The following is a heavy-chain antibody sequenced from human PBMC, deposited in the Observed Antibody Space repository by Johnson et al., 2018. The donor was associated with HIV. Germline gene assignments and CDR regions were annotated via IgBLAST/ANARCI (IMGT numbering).Heavy chain of an antibody. D-gene: IGHD4-17*01. CDR1: GFTFSNAW. CDR2: IKSKTDGGTT. Sequence: MLLVESGGGLVQPGGSLRLSCAASGFTFSNAWMSWVRQAPGKGLEWVGRIKSKTDGGTTDYAAPVKGRFTISIDDSKNTLYLQMNRLKTEDTAVYYCTTPHYVEGAFDIWGQGTMVNVSS. J-gene: IGHJ3*02. CDR3: TTPHYVEGAFDI. V-gene: IGHV3-15*01.